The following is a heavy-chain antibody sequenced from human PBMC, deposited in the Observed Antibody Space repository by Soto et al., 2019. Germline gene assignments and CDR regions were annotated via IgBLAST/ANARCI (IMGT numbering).Heavy chain of an antibody. CDR3: AIPFGRRNNRRVEYSSSSGEDYYGMDV. Sequence: PSETLSLTCTVSGGSISSSSYYWGWIRQPPGKGMEWIGSIYYSGSTYYKPSLKSRVTISVDTSKNQFSLKLSSVTAADTAVYYFAIPFGRRNNRRVEYSSSSGEDYYGMDVWGQGTTVTVSS. D-gene: IGHD6-6*01. V-gene: IGHV4-39*01. J-gene: IGHJ6*02. CDR2: IYYSGST. CDR1: GGSISSSSYY.